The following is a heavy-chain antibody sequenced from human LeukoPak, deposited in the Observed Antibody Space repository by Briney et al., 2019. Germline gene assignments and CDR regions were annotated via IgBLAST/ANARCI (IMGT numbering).Heavy chain of an antibody. CDR2: ISSSVTTM. Sequence: PGGSLRLSCAASGFTFSNYEMNWVRQAPGKGLEWVSYISSSVTTMYYADSVKGRFTISRDNAKNSLYLQMNSLRAEDTAVYYCARDHRYDYVWGSYRDYYFDYWGQGTLVTVSS. CDR3: ARDHRYDYVWGSYRDYYFDY. J-gene: IGHJ4*02. V-gene: IGHV3-48*03. CDR1: GFTFSNYE. D-gene: IGHD3-16*02.